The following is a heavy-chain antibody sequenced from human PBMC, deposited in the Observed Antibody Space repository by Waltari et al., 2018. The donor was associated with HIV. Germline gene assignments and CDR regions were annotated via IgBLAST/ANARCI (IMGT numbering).Heavy chain of an antibody. V-gene: IGHV4-39*01. J-gene: IGHJ6*02. CDR3: ASTDSNTLKVVGYGMDV. CDR2: IYYSRTT. CDR1: GGSISSSGYY. Sequence: QLQLQESGPGLVKSSETLSLTCTVSGGSISSSGYYWGWIRQAPGKGLEWIGAIYYSRTTFYNPSLGSRVTISVDTSKNQFSRKLSSVSAADTGVCYSASTDSNTLKVVGYGMDVWGQGTTVTVSS. D-gene: IGHD3-22*01.